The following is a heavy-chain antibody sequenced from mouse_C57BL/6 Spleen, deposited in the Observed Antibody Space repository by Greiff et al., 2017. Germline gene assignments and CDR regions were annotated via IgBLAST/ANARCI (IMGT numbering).Heavy chain of an antibody. D-gene: IGHD1-1*01. CDR1: GFTFSSYA. V-gene: IGHV5-9-1*02. J-gene: IGHJ1*03. Sequence: EVKLMESGEGLVKPGGSLKLSCAASGFTFSSYAMSWVRQTPEKRLEWVAYISSGGGYIYYADTVKGRFTISRDNARNTLYLQMSSLKAEDTAMYYGTRGDYCGSSFWYFDVWGTGTTVTVSS. CDR2: ISSGGGYI. CDR3: TRGDYCGSSFWYFDV.